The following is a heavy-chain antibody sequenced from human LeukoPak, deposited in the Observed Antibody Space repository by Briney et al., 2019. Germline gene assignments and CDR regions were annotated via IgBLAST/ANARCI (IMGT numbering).Heavy chain of an antibody. D-gene: IGHD3-22*01. Sequence: PSETLSLTCAVYGGSFSGYYWSRIRQPPGKGLEWIGEINHSGSTNYNPSLKSRVTISVDPPKNQFSMTLSSVTAAETAVYYCARAPRRSITMIVMPRGYYFDYWGQGTLVTVSS. CDR3: ARAPRRSITMIVMPRGYYFDY. CDR1: GGSFSGYY. CDR2: INHSGST. V-gene: IGHV4-34*01. J-gene: IGHJ4*02.